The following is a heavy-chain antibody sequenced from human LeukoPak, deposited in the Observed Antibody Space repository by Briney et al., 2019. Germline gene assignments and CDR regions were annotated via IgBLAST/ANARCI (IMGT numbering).Heavy chain of an antibody. CDR1: GGTFSSYA. CDR3: ARESTFRYYYYMDV. J-gene: IGHJ6*03. CDR2: IIPIFGTA. Sequence: SVKVSCKASGGTFSSYAVSWVRQAPGQGLEWMGRIIPIFGTANYAQKFQGRVTITTDESTSTAYMELSSLRSEDTAVYYCARESTFRYYYYMDVWGKGTTVTVSS. V-gene: IGHV1-69*05. D-gene: IGHD3-16*01.